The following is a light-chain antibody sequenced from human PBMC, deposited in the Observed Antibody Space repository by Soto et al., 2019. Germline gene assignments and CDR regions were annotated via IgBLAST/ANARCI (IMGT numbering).Light chain of an antibody. V-gene: IGLV2-14*01. CDR3: SSYTSSSTYV. CDR2: EVS. J-gene: IGLJ1*01. Sequence: QSVLTQPASVSGSPGQSITISCTGSSSDVGRYKYVSWYQHRPGEAPKLVIYEVSNRPSGVSNRFSGSKSGNTASLTISGLQAEDEAAYYCSSYTSSSTYVFGTGTKVTVL. CDR1: SSDVGRYKY.